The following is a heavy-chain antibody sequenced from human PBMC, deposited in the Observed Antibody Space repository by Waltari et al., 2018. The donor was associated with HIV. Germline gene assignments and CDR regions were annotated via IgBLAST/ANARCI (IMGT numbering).Heavy chain of an antibody. CDR3: ARDHYYGSSGYYSDY. V-gene: IGHV1-18*01. Sequence: QVHLVQSGAELRKPGASVTVSCKAFGYTFTNYGITWVRKAPGQGLEWMGWISGYNGDTKYAQKVRGRVTMTTDTSTSTAYLEMGSLRFDDTAVYYCARDHYYGSSGYYSDYWGQGTLVTVSS. CDR2: ISGYNGDT. D-gene: IGHD3-22*01. CDR1: GYTFTNYG. J-gene: IGHJ4*02.